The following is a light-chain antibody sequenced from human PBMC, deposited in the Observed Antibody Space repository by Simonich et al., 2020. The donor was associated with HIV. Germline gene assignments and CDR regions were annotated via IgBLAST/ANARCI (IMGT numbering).Light chain of an antibody. CDR1: QSLLSNNKNF. J-gene: IGKJ5*01. CDR3: QQYYAAPIT. CDR2: WAS. V-gene: IGKV4-1*01. Sequence: DIVMTQSPDSLPVSLGESATINCKSSQSLLSNNKNFLAWFQHKPGHPPKMLIYWASTRESGVPDRFSGSGSGTDFTLTISSLQAEDVAVYYCQQYYAAPITFGQGTRLEI.